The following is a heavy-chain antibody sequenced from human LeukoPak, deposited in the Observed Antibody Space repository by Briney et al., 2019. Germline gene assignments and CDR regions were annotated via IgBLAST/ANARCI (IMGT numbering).Heavy chain of an antibody. V-gene: IGHV3-23*01. CDR3: AKVGHYDFWSGYGIDY. D-gene: IGHD3-3*01. CDR2: ISGSGGST. J-gene: IGHJ4*02. Sequence: PGGSLRLSCAASGFTFSSYAMSWVRQAPGKGLEWVSAISGSGGSTYYADSVKGRFTISRDNSKNTLYLQMNSLRAEDTAVYYCAKVGHYDFWSGYGIDYWGQGTLVTVSS. CDR1: GFTFSSYA.